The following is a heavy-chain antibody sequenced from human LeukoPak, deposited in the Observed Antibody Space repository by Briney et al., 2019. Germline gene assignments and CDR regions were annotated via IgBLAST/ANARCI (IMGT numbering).Heavy chain of an antibody. V-gene: IGHV4-4*07. CDR1: GGSISSYY. J-gene: IGHJ4*02. D-gene: IGHD6-13*01. CDR3: AREGSNSWYEGVDY. Sequence: SETLSLTCTVSGGSISSYYWSWIRQPAGEGLEWIGRIHGSGSTNYNPSLRSRVTMSVDTSKNQFSLKLSSVTAADAAVYYCAREGSNSWYEGVDYWGQGTLVTVSS. CDR2: IHGSGST.